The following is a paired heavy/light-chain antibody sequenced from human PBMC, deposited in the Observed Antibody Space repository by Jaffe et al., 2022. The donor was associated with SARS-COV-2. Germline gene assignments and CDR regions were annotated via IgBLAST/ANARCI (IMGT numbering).Heavy chain of an antibody. V-gene: IGHV4-31*03. CDR2: IYYSGST. D-gene: IGHD6-13*01. CDR3: ARGWVAAAGSLDY. J-gene: IGHJ4*02. CDR1: GGSISSGGYY. Sequence: QVQLQESGPGLVKPSQTLSLTCTVSGGSISSGGYYWSWIRQHPGKGLEWIGYIYYSGSTYYNPSLKSRVTISVDTSKNQFSLKLSSVTAADTAVYYCARGWVAAAGSLDYWGQGTLVTVSS.
Light chain of an antibody. CDR2: AAS. J-gene: IGKJ1*01. V-gene: IGKV1-9*01. Sequence: DIQLTQSPSFLSASVGDRVTITCRASQGISSYLAWYQQKPGKAPKLLIYAASTLQSGVPSRFSGSGSGTEFTLTISSLQPEDFATYYCQHQGTFGQGTKVEIK. CDR3: QHQGT. CDR1: QGISSY.